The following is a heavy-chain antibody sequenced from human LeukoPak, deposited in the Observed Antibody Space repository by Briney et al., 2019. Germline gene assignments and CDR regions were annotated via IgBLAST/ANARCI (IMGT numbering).Heavy chain of an antibody. Sequence: HPGGSLRLSCAASGFTFSNYAIHWVRQAPGEGLEWVAVISYDGSNKHYADSVKGRFTISRDNSKNTVYLQMNSQRPEETAVYYCAKDRVATIKGVYYFDYWGQGTLVTVSS. CDR3: AKDRVATIKGVYYFDY. CDR2: ISYDGSNK. D-gene: IGHD5-12*01. V-gene: IGHV3-30*18. CDR1: GFTFSNYA. J-gene: IGHJ4*02.